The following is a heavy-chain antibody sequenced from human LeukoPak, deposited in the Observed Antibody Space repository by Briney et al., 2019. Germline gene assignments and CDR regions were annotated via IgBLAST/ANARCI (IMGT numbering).Heavy chain of an antibody. D-gene: IGHD6-19*01. J-gene: IGHJ4*02. V-gene: IGHV6-1*01. CDR3: ARDRVFSSGWYSYVFDY. CDR1: GDSVSSNSAG. CDR2: TYYRSKWYN. Sequence: SQTLSLTCAISGDSVSSNSAGWNWIRQSPSRGLEWLGRTYYRSKWYNDYEVSVKSRITINPDTSKNQFSLQLNSVTPEDTAVYYCARDRVFSSGWYSYVFDYWGQGTLVTVSS.